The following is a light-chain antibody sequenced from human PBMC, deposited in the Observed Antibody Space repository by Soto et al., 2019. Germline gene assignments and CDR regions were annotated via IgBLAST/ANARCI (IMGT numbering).Light chain of an antibody. CDR3: SSYTTSNTYV. CDR2: DVT. V-gene: IGLV2-14*03. Sequence: QSALTQPASVSGSPGQSIAISCTGTSSDVGAYNYVSWYQQYPSQAPKLMIYDVTSRPSGVSDRFSGSKSGNTASLTISGLQAEDEADYYCSSYTTSNTYVFGAGTKVTVL. J-gene: IGLJ1*01. CDR1: SSDVGAYNY.